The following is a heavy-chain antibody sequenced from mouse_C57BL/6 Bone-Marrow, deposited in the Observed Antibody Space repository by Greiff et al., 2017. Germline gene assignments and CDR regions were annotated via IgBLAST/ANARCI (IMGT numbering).Heavy chain of an antibody. Sequence: EVKLVESGGGLVKPGGSLKLCCAASGFTFSSYAMSWVRQTPEKRLEWVATISDGGSYTYYPDNVKGRFTISRDNAKNNLYLQMSHLKSEETAMYYCARRRVWFAYWGQGTLVTVSA. V-gene: IGHV5-4*03. CDR3: ARRRVWFAY. CDR2: ISDGGSYT. J-gene: IGHJ3*01. CDR1: GFTFSSYA.